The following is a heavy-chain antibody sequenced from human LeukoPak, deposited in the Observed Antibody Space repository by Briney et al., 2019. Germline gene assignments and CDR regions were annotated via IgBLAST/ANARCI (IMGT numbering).Heavy chain of an antibody. J-gene: IGHJ4*02. D-gene: IGHD4-23*01. V-gene: IGHV5-51*01. CDR1: GYRFNNYW. CDR2: IYPGDSTT. CDR3: ARLFSGGDSPYFDY. Sequence: GESLKISCKGSGYRFNNYWIAWVRQMPGKGLEWMGIIYPGDSTTRYSPSFQGQVTISADKSINTAYLQWSSLKASDTAIYYCARLFSGGDSPYFDYWGQGTLVTVSS.